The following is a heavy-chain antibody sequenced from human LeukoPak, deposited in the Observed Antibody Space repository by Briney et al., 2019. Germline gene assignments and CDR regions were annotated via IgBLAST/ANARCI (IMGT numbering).Heavy chain of an antibody. CDR2: MNPNSGNT. V-gene: IGHV1-8*01. D-gene: IGHD3-3*01. CDR3: ARGRGEITYYDFWSGYSKTWFDP. CDR1: GYTFTSYD. Sequence: ASVKVSCKASGYTFTSYDINWVRQATGQGLEWMGWMNPNSGNTGYAQKFQGRVTMTRNTSISTAYMELSSLRSEDTAVYYCARGRGEITYYDFWSGYSKTWFDPWGQGTLVTVSS. J-gene: IGHJ5*02.